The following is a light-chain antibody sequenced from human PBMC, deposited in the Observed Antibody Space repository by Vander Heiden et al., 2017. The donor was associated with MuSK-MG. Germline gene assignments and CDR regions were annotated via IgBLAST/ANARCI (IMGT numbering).Light chain of an antibody. V-gene: IGKV1-39*01. CDR2: AAS. J-gene: IGKJ4*01. CDR3: QQSYSLPLT. CDR1: QSIGTY. Sequence: DIQMSQSPSSLSASVGDRVTITCRASQSIGTYLNWYHQKPGKAPKFLIYAASNLESGVPSRFSGSGSGTDFTLTVSNLQPEDFATYYCQQSYSLPLTFGGGTKVEI.